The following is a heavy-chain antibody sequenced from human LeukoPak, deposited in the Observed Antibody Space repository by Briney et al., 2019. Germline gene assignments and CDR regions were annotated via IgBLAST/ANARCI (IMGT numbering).Heavy chain of an antibody. D-gene: IGHD5-24*01. CDR2: TYYSGST. J-gene: IGHJ4*02. CDR3: ASQRAVEMANFDY. V-gene: IGHV4-59*08. CDR1: GGSISSYY. Sequence: SETLSLTCTVSGGSISSYYWSWIRQPPGKGLEWIGYTYYSGSTNYNPSLKSRVTISVDTSKNQFSLKLSSVTAADTAVYYCASQRAVEMANFDYWGQGTMVTVSS.